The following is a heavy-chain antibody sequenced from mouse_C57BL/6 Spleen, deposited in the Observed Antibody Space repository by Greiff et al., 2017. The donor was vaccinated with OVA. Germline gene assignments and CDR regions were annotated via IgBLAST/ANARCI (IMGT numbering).Heavy chain of an antibody. CDR3: ARRGGNYGYYFDY. CDR1: GYTFTDYY. CDR2: INPNNGGT. Sequence: EVQLQQSGPELVKPGASVKISCKASGYTFTDYYMNWVKQSHGKSLEWIGDINPNNGGTSYNQKFKGKATLTVDKSSSTAYMELRSLTSEDSAVYYCARRGGNYGYYFDYWGQGTTLTVSS. D-gene: IGHD2-1*01. J-gene: IGHJ2*01. V-gene: IGHV1-26*01.